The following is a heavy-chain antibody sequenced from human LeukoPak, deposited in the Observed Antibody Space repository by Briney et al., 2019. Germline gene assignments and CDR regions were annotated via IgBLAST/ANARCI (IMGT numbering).Heavy chain of an antibody. J-gene: IGHJ5*02. CDR2: INHSGST. D-gene: IGHD3-10*01. CDR1: AGSFSGYY. Sequence: PSETLSLTCAVYAGSFSGYYWSWIRQTPGKGLEWIGEINHSGSTNYNPSLKSRVTISVDTSKYQFSLKLSSVTAADTAVYYCAKGYTYYYGSGSYSWFDPWGQGTLVTVSS. CDR3: AKGYTYYYGSGSYSWFDP. V-gene: IGHV4-34*01.